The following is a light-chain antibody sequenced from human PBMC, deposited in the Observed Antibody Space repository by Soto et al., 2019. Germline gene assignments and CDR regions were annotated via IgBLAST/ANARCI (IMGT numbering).Light chain of an antibody. J-gene: IGLJ1*01. V-gene: IGLV1-51*01. CDR1: GXNIGNNY. CDR2: DNN. Sequence: QSVLTQPPSVSAAPGQKVTISCSGGGXNIGNNYVSWYQQLPGTAPKLLIYDNNRRPSGIPDRFSGSKSGTSATLGITGLQTGDEADYYCGTWDNSLSAYVFGTGTKVTVL. CDR3: GTWDNSLSAYV.